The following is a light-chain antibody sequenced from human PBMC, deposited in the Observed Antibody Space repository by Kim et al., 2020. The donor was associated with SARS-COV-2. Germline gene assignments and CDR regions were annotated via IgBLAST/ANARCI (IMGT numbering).Light chain of an antibody. V-gene: IGKV3-20*01. Sequence: SPGESAPLSCRASRSVTSNYLAWYRQTPGQAPRLLIYIASTRATGIPDRFSGSGSGTEFTLPISRLEPEDFAVYYCQQYGSPPSTFGQGTRLEIK. CDR1: RSVTSNY. CDR3: QQYGSPPST. CDR2: IAS. J-gene: IGKJ5*01.